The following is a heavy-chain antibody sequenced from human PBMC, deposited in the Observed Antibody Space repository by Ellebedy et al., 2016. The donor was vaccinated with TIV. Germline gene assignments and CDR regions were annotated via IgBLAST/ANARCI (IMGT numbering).Heavy chain of an antibody. J-gene: IGHJ5*02. CDR3: AKELAYYGSGSYPNWFDP. V-gene: IGHV3-48*04. Sequence: GESLKISXAASGFTFSSYSMNWVRQAPGKGLEWVSYISSSSSTIYYADSVKGRFTISRDNAKNSLYLQMNSLRAEDTAVYYCAKELAYYGSGSYPNWFDPWGQGTLVTVSS. CDR2: ISSSSSTI. D-gene: IGHD3-10*01. CDR1: GFTFSSYS.